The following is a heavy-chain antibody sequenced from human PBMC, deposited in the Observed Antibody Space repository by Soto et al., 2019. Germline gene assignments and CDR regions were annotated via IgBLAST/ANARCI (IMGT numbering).Heavy chain of an antibody. CDR3: ATGGDSISRNKPAEY. CDR1: VFTFTIYA. V-gene: IGHV3-23*01. Sequence: PGGSLRLCCAASVFTFTIYAVCWVRQAPGKGLEWGSSFSVSGDGTFYADSVRGRFTISRDNSRNTLHLQMNSLRAEDTPVYYCATGGDSISRNKPAEYWGQGTPVTVSA. J-gene: IGHJ6*01. D-gene: IGHD6-13*01. CDR2: FSVSGDGT.